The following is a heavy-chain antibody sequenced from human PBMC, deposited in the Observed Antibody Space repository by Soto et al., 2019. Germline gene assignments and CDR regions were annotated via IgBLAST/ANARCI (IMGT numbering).Heavy chain of an antibody. D-gene: IGHD6-6*01. V-gene: IGHV4-39*01. CDR2: IYYSGST. CDR1: GGSISSSSYY. J-gene: IGHJ5*02. Sequence: QLQLQESGPGLVKPSETLSLTCTVSGGSISSSSYYWGWIRQPPGKGLEWIGSIYYSGSTYYNPSLKSRVTTSVDTSNNQFSLKLSSVTAADTAVYYCASLSMGLVPVNWFDPWGQGTLVTVSS. CDR3: ASLSMGLVPVNWFDP.